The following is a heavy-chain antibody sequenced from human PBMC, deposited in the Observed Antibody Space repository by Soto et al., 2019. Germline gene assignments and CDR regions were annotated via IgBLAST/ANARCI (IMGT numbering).Heavy chain of an antibody. V-gene: IGHV3-30*04. J-gene: IGHJ4*01. CDR3: ARDPSPYTTGWYGVDF. D-gene: IGHD6-19*01. Sequence: QVQLVESGGGVVQPGASLRLSCAASGFMFSAYAMHWVRQAPGKGLEWVAALSYDGTNKYYADSLKGRFTISRDNSKTTLFQQLNSLRPEDTAVYYCARDPSPYTTGWYGVDFWGHGTLVTVSS. CDR2: LSYDGTNK. CDR1: GFMFSAYA.